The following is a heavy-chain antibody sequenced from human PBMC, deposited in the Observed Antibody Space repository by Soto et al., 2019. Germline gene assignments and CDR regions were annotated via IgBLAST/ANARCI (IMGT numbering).Heavy chain of an antibody. CDR2: IYYSGST. Sequence: SETLSLTCTVSGVNIISYYWSWIRQPPGKGLEWIGYIYYSGSTNYNPSLKSRVTISVDTSKNQFSLKLSSVTAADTAVYYCAKHYDFWSGYFGPWGQGTLVTVSS. V-gene: IGHV4-59*01. J-gene: IGHJ5*02. D-gene: IGHD3-3*01. CDR3: AKHYDFWSGYFGP. CDR1: GVNIISYY.